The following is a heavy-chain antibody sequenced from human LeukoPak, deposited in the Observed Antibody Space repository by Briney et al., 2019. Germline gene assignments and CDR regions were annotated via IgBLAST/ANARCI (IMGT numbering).Heavy chain of an antibody. CDR3: AGAGTNYYYYYYYMDV. Sequence: GGSLRLSCIASGFTFSSYSMTWVRQAPGKGLEWLANIGRDGSERHYVDSVKGRFTISRDNSKNTLYLRMNSLRAEDTAVYYCAGAGTNYYYYYYYMDVWGKGTTVTVSS. CDR1: GFTFSSYS. D-gene: IGHD6-13*01. J-gene: IGHJ6*03. CDR2: IGRDGSER. V-gene: IGHV3-7*01.